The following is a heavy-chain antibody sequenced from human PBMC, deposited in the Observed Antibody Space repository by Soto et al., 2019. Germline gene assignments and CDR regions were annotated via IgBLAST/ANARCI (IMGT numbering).Heavy chain of an antibody. J-gene: IGHJ4*02. CDR1: GGTFSSYA. CDR2: IIPIFGTA. D-gene: IGHD3-3*01. Sequence: QVQLVQSGAEVKKPGSSVKVSCKASGGTFSSYAISWVRQAPGQGLEWMGGIIPIFGTANYAQKFQGRVTITADESTSKAYMELSSLRSEDTAVYYCARDRRITIFGVVIPSGGVGYWGQGTLVTVSS. V-gene: IGHV1-69*01. CDR3: ARDRRITIFGVVIPSGGVGY.